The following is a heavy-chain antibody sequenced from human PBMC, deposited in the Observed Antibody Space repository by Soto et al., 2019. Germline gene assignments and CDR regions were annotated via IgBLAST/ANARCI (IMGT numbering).Heavy chain of an antibody. V-gene: IGHV4-39*01. J-gene: IGHJ1*01. D-gene: IGHD4-17*01. CDR1: GGSISSRSFH. Sequence: QLQLQESGPGLVKPSETLSLTCSVSGGSISSRSFHWGWIRQPPGKGLECIGNIFYSGSTYYNPSLKSRVTISVDTSKNQFSLKLSSVTAADTAVYSCATAMGGDSGGYFHHWGQGTLVTVSS. CDR2: IFYSGST. CDR3: ATAMGGDSGGYFHH.